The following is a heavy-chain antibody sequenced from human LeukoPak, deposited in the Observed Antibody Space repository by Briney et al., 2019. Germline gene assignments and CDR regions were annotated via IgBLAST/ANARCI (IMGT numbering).Heavy chain of an antibody. V-gene: IGHV1-2*02. D-gene: IGHD6-6*01. CDR3: ARVYSSSGSCTD. Sequence: AASVKVSCKASGYTFTSYGISWVRQAPGQGLEWMGWINPNSGGTNYAQKFQGRVTMTRDTSISTAYMELSRLRSDDTAVYYCARVYSSSGSCTDWGQGTLVTVSS. CDR1: GYTFTSYG. CDR2: INPNSGGT. J-gene: IGHJ4*02.